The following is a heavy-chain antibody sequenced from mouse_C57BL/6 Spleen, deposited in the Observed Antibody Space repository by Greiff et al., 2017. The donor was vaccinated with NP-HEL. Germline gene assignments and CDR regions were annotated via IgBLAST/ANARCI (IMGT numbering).Heavy chain of an antibody. CDR2: IRNKANGYTT. D-gene: IGHD1-1*01. V-gene: IGHV7-3*01. CDR3: ARNPTVVPYYFDY. CDR1: GFTFTDYY. J-gene: IGHJ2*01. Sequence: DVQLVESGGGLVQPGGSLSLSCAASGFTFTDYYMSWVRQPPGKALEWLGFIRNKANGYTTEYSASVKGRFTISRDNSQSILYLQMNALRAEDSATYYCARNPTVVPYYFDYWGQGTTLTVSS.